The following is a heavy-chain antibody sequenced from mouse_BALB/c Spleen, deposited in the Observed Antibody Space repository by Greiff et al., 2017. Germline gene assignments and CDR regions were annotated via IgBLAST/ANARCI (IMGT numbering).Heavy chain of an antibody. CDR1: GYSFTGYF. V-gene: IGHV1-20*02. D-gene: IGHD1-1*01. CDR2: INPYNGDT. CDR3: ARWDYGSSHWYFDV. Sequence: DVKLEESGPELVKPGASVKISCKASGYSFTGYFMNWVMQSHGKSLEWIGRINPYNGDTFYNQKFKGKATLTVDTSSSTAHMELRSLASEDSAVYYCARWDYGSSHWYFDVWGAGTTVTVSS. J-gene: IGHJ1*01.